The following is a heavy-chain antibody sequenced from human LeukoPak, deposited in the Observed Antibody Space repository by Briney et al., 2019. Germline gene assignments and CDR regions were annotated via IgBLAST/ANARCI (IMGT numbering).Heavy chain of an antibody. CDR2: ISSDGRIT. Sequence: GGSLRLSCEGSGYTFGSYAMHWVRQAPGKGLEYVAAISSDGRITYYANFVKGRFTISRDNSKNTLYLQMGSLRTEDMAVYYCARVSGWYWFDQWGQGTLVTVSS. V-gene: IGHV3-64*01. CDR1: GYTFGSYA. D-gene: IGHD6-19*01. CDR3: ARVSGWYWFDQ. J-gene: IGHJ5*02.